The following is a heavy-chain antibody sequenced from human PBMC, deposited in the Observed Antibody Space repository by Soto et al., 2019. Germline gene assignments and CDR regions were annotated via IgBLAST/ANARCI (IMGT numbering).Heavy chain of an antibody. CDR3: ARGNNGGSCYSCLWFDP. V-gene: IGHV1-69*01. J-gene: IGHJ5*02. CDR1: GGTFSSYA. Sequence: QVQLVQSGAEVKKPGSSVKVSCKASGGTFSSYAISWVRQAPGQGLEWKGGIIPIFGTANYAQKFQGRVTITADESTSTAYMELSSLRSEDTAVYYCARGNNGGSCYSCLWFDPWGQGTLVTVSS. D-gene: IGHD2-15*01. CDR2: IIPIFGTA.